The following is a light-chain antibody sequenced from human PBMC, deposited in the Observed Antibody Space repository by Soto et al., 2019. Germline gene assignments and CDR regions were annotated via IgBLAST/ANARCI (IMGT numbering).Light chain of an antibody. V-gene: IGKV3-15*01. CDR3: QQYNNWPPWT. CDR1: QSVSGK. CDR2: DAS. J-gene: IGKJ1*01. Sequence: EIVMTQSPATLSVSPGERATLSCRASQSVSGKLAWYQQKPGQAPRLLISDASTRATGIPARFSGSGSGTEFTLTISSLQSEDFAVYYCQQYNNWPPWTFGQGTKVDIK.